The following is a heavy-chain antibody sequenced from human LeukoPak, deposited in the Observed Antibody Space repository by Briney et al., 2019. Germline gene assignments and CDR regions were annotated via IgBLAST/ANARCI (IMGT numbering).Heavy chain of an antibody. J-gene: IGHJ5*02. CDR2: IYHSGST. Sequence: ETLSLTCTVSGYSISSGYYWGWIRQPPGKGLEWIGSIYHSGSTYHNPSLKSRVTIAVDTSKNQFSLKLRSVTAADTAVYYCARVSTTGLGWFDPWGQGTLVTVSS. D-gene: IGHD1-1*01. V-gene: IGHV4-38-2*02. CDR3: ARVSTTGLGWFDP. CDR1: GYSISSGYY.